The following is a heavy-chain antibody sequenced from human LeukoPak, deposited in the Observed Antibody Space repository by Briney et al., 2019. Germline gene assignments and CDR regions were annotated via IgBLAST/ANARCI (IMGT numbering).Heavy chain of an antibody. CDR2: ISGSGGST. J-gene: IGHJ4*02. D-gene: IGHD4-17*01. CDR3: AKGDYGDYSYYFDY. CDR1: GFTFSSYA. Sequence: GGSLRLPCAASGFTFSSYAMSWVRQAPGKGLEWVSAISGSGGSTYYADSVKGRFTISRDNSKNTLYLQMNSLRAEDTAVYYCAKGDYGDYSYYFDYWGQGTLVTVSS. V-gene: IGHV3-23*01.